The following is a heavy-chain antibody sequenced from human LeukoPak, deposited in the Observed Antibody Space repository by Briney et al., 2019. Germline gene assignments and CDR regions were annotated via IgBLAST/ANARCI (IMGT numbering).Heavy chain of an antibody. D-gene: IGHD6-13*01. J-gene: IGHJ4*02. V-gene: IGHV4-39*01. CDR2: ISYSGST. CDR3: ARDDHSSNWYKY. CDR1: GGYITTSHYY. Sequence: SETLSLTCSVSGGYITTSHYYWGWIRQPPGKGLEWIGSISYSGSTFYNPSLKSRVTISVDTKNQFSLKLSSVTAADTAVYYCARDDHSSNWYKYWGQGYLVIVSS.